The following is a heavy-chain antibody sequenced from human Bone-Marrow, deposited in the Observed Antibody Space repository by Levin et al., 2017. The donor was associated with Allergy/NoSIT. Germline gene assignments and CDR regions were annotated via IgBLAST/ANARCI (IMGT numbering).Heavy chain of an antibody. J-gene: IGHJ3*02. V-gene: IGHV1-18*01. Sequence: GESLKISCKASGYTFDVFGITWVRQAPGQGLEWMGWITAYNGNTLYAQNLQGRVTMTADTSTSTVYMELRSLRSDDTAVYYCASRYCTGGGCTTVGYLHDAFNIWGQGTMITVSS. CDR1: GYTFDVFG. D-gene: IGHD2-8*02. CDR3: ASRYCTGGGCTTVGYLHDAFNI. CDR2: ITAYNGNT.